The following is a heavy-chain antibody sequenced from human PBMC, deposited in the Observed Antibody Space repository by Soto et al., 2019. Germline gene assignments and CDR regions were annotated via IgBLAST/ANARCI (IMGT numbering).Heavy chain of an antibody. D-gene: IGHD3-3*01. J-gene: IGHJ3*02. V-gene: IGHV3-21*01. CDR1: GFTFSSYS. CDR3: ARAPPWEYDFWSGYFDAFDI. Sequence: EVQLVESWGGLVKPGGSLRLSCAASGFTFSSYSMNWVRQAPGKGLEWVSSISSSSSYIYYADSVKGRFTISRDNAKNSLYLQMNSLRAEDTAVYYCARAPPWEYDFWSGYFDAFDIWGQGTMVTVSS. CDR2: ISSSSSYI.